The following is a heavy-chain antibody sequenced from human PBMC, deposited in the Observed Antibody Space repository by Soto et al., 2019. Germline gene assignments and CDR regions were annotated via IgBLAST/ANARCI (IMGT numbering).Heavy chain of an antibody. CDR3: TAEPPRYSGYDSGEFDP. J-gene: IGHJ5*02. D-gene: IGHD5-12*01. CDR1: GFTFANAW. CDR2: IKSETDGGTT. V-gene: IGHV3-15*07. Sequence: GGSLRLSCAASGFTFANAWMHWVRQAPGKGLEWVGRIKSETDGGTTDYAAPVKGRFTISRDDSKNTLYLQMNSLKIEDTAVYYCTAEPPRYSGYDSGEFDPWGQGTRVTVSS.